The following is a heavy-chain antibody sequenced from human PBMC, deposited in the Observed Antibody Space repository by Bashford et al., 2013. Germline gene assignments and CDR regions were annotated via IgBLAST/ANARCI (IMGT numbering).Heavy chain of an antibody. Sequence: GGSLRLSCVASGLSVSDYAVTWVRRVPGKGLEWVSHIKNDDTTSYVDSVKGRFTISRDIAKNTVYLQMNSLRVVDTAIYYCVRDDAYSGHDWGRGTLVTVSS. V-gene: IGHV3-74*01. CDR1: GLSVSDYA. J-gene: IGHJ4*02. D-gene: IGHD5-18*01. CDR3: VRDDAYSGHD. CDR2: IKNDDTTS.